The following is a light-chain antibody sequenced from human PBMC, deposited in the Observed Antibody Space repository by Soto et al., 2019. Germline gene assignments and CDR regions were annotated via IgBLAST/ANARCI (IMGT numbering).Light chain of an antibody. CDR1: QDFSNY. CDR3: QQSDSLPLT. CDR2: DSS. V-gene: IGKV1-33*01. J-gene: IGKJ4*01. Sequence: DIQMTQSPSSLSASVGDRVTITCQASQDFSNYLSWYQQRPGKAPKLLIYDSSNLETGVPSRFSGGGSGTHFTFTISSLQPEDIATYYCQQSDSLPLTFGGGTKVDIK.